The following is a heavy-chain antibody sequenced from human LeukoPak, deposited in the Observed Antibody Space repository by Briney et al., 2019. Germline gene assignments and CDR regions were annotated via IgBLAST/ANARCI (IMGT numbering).Heavy chain of an antibody. CDR1: GFTFDDYA. J-gene: IGHJ4*02. CDR2: ISWNSGSI. Sequence: GGSLRLSCAASGFTFDDYAMHWVRQAPGKGLEWVSGISWNSGSIGYADSVKGRFTISRDNAKNSLYLQMNSLRAEDTAVYYCARESRANYYDSSGYYWGENYFDYWGQGTLVTVSS. CDR3: ARESRANYYDSSGYYWGENYFDY. D-gene: IGHD3-22*01. V-gene: IGHV3-9*01.